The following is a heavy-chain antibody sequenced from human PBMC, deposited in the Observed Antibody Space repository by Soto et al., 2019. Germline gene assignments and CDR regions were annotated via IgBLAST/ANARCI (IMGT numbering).Heavy chain of an antibody. V-gene: IGHV1-46*01. J-gene: IGHJ6*02. D-gene: IGHD3-22*01. CDR3: ARDYYDSSGYYYGDYYGMDV. CDR2: INPSGGST. CDR1: GYTLTELS. Sequence: ASVKVSCKVSGYTLTELSMHWVRQAPGQGLEWMGIINPSGGSTSYAQKFQGRVTMTRDTSTSTVYMELSSLRSEDTAVYYCARDYYDSSGYYYGDYYGMDVWGQGTTVTVSS.